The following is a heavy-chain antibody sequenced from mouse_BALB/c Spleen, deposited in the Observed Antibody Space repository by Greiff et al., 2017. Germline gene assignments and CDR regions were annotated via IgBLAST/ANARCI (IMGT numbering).Heavy chain of an antibody. CDR1: GYSITSDYA. V-gene: IGHV3-2*02. CDR3: ARGGLRFDY. Sequence: DVKLQESGPGLVKPSQSLSLTCTVTGYSITSDYAWNWIRQFPGNKLEWMGYISYSGSTSYNPSLKSRISITRDTSKNQFFLQLNSVTTEDTATYYCARGGLRFDYWGQGTTLTVSS. J-gene: IGHJ2*01. CDR2: ISYSGST. D-gene: IGHD2-4*01.